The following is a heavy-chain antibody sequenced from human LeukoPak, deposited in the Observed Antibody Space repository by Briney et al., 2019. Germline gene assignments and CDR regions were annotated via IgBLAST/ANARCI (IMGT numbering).Heavy chain of an antibody. CDR2: ISGSGGST. Sequence: GGSLRLSCAASGFTFSSYAMSWVRQAPGKGLEWVSAISGSGGSTYYADSVKGRFTISRDNSKNTLYLQMNSLRVEDTAVYYCAKGLIGSGWYGAEYFQHWGQGTLVTVSS. D-gene: IGHD6-19*01. CDR1: GFTFSSYA. J-gene: IGHJ1*01. V-gene: IGHV3-23*01. CDR3: AKGLIGSGWYGAEYFQH.